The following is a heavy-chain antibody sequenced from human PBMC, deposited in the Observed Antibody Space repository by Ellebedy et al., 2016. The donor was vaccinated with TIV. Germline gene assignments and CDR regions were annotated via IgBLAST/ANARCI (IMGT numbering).Heavy chain of an antibody. CDR2: ISAYNGRT. D-gene: IGHD3-16*01. CDR3: ARWGPLHYYMGV. J-gene: IGHJ6*03. V-gene: IGHV1-18*01. CDR1: GFTFTNYG. Sequence: ASVKVSXXASGFTFTNYGFTWVRQAPGQGLEWMGWISAYNGRTSYAQKLQGRVTMTTDTSTSTAYMELRSLRSDDTAVYFCARWGPLHYYMGVWGKGTTVTVSS.